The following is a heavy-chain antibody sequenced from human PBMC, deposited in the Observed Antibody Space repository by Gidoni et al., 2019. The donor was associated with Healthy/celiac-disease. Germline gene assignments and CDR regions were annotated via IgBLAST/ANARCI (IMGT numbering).Heavy chain of an antibody. CDR2: ISYDGSNK. V-gene: IGHV3-30-3*01. J-gene: IGHJ4*02. D-gene: IGHD1-26*01. CDR1: GFAFSTYA. Sequence: QVQLVESGGGVVQPGRSLRLSCAASGFAFSTYAMHWVRQAPGKGLGWVAVISYDGSNKYYADSVKGRFTISRDNSKNTLYLQMNSLRAEDTAVYYCARDREWELLILDYWGQGTLVTVSS. CDR3: ARDREWELLILDY.